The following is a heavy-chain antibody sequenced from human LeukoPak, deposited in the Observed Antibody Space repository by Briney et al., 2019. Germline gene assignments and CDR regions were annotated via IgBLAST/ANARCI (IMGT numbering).Heavy chain of an antibody. CDR3: ARHQYYDILTGENWFDP. CDR1: GGSISSSSYY. CDR2: IYYSGST. J-gene: IGHJ5*02. V-gene: IGHV4-39*01. D-gene: IGHD3-9*01. Sequence: PSETLSLTCTVSGGSISSSSYYWGWIRQPPGKGLEWIGSIYYSGSTYYNPSLKSRVTISVDTSKNQFSLKLSSVTAADTAVYYCARHQYYDILTGENWFDPWGQGTLVTVSS.